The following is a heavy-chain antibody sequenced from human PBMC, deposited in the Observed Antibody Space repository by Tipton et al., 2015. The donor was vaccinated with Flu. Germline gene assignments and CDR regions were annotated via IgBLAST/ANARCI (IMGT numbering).Heavy chain of an antibody. J-gene: IGHJ4*02. V-gene: IGHV4-59*08. CDR1: GGSMSSFY. CDR2: IYYSGST. Sequence: TLSLTCIVSGGSMSSFYWSWIRQPPGKGLEWIGYIYYSGSTNYNPSLKSRLTISVDTSRNQFSLRLSSVTAADTAVYYCQRSPGYYFDFWGQGTLVTVSS. CDR3: QRSPGYYFDF.